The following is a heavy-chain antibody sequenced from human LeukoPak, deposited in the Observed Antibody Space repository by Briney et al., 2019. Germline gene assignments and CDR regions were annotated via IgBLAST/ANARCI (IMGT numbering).Heavy chain of an antibody. J-gene: IGHJ4*02. D-gene: IGHD3-22*01. CDR1: GGSISSYY. CDR2: IYYSGST. Sequence: SETLSLTCTVSGGSISSYYWSWIRQPPGKGLEWIGYIYYSGSTNYNPSLKSRVTISVDTSKNQFSLKPSSVTAADTAVYYCARVPEDDYYDSSGYSDYWGQGTLVTVSS. V-gene: IGHV4-59*01. CDR3: ARVPEDDYYDSSGYSDY.